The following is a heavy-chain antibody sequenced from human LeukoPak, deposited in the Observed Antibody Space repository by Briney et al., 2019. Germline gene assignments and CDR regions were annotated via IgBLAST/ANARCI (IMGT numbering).Heavy chain of an antibody. J-gene: IGHJ3*02. V-gene: IGHV4-34*01. D-gene: IGHD3-9*01. Sequence: PSETLSLTCAVYGGSFSGYYWSWIRQPPGKGLEWIGEISHSGSTNYNPSLKSRATISVDTSKNQLSLKLSSVTAADTAVYYCATGGDILTGYYSDAFDIWGQGTMVTVSS. CDR2: ISHSGST. CDR1: GGSFSGYY. CDR3: ATGGDILTGYYSDAFDI.